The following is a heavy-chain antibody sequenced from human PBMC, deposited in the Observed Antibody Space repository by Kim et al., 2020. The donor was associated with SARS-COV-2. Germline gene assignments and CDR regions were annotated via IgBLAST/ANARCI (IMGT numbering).Heavy chain of an antibody. CDR2: AT. V-gene: IGHV3-73*01. CDR3: TRHGLSGSDY. D-gene: IGHD1-26*01. J-gene: IGHJ4*02. Sequence: ATAYAASLKGRFTNSRDDSKNTAYLQMNSLKTEDTAVYYCTRHGLSGSDYWGQGTLVTVSS.